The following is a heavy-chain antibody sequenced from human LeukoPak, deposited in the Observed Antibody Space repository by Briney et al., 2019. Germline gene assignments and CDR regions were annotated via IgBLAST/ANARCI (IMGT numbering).Heavy chain of an antibody. V-gene: IGHV3-74*01. CDR3: ATKQWLAPPPDS. Sequence: PGGSLRLSCAAPGFTFSKYWMLWVRQAPGKGLESVSRINTDGTVTTYADSVKGRFTVSRDNADNTMFLQMNSVRDEDPAVYYCATKQWLAPPPDSWGQGTPVTVSS. CDR1: GFTFSKYW. CDR2: INTDGTVT. D-gene: IGHD6-19*01. J-gene: IGHJ4*02.